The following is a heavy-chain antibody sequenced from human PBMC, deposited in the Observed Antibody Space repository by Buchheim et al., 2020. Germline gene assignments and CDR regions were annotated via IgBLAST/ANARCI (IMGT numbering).Heavy chain of an antibody. J-gene: IGHJ4*02. CDR2: IKSKRDGGTT. CDR3: TTDSRPYVWGSYRPVY. V-gene: IGHV3-15*01. CDR1: GFTFSNAW. D-gene: IGHD3-16*02. Sequence: EVQLVESGGGLVKPGGSLRLSCAASGFTFSNAWMSWVRQAPGKGLEWVGRIKSKRDGGTTDYAAPVKGRFTISRDDSKNTVYLQMNSLKTEDTAVYYCTTDSRPYVWGSYRPVYWGQGTL.